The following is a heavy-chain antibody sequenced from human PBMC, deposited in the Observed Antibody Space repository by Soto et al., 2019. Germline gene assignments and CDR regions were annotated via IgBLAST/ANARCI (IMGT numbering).Heavy chain of an antibody. CDR2: MNPNSGNT. CDR3: ARESDYGSGSYYSNWFDP. V-gene: IGHV1-8*01. Sequence: ASVKVSCKASGYTFTSYDINWVRQATGQGLEWMGWMNPNSGNTGYAQKFQGRVTMTRNTSISTAYMELSSLRSEDTAVYYCARESDYGSGSYYSNWFDPWGQGTLVTVSS. J-gene: IGHJ5*02. D-gene: IGHD3-10*01. CDR1: GYTFTSYD.